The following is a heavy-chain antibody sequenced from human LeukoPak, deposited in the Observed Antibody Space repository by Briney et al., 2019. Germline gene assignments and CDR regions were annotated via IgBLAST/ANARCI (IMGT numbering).Heavy chain of an antibody. J-gene: IGHJ4*02. CDR1: GFIFSTYA. D-gene: IGHD2-15*01. CDR2: ISNDGTNK. CDR3: ARGTPGDY. V-gene: IGHV3-30*14. Sequence: GGSLRLSCAASGFIFSTYAMHWVRQAPGKGLEWVAVISNDGTNKYYGDSVKGRSTISRDNSKNTLYLQMNSLRAEDTAVYYCARGTPGDYWGQGTLVTVSS.